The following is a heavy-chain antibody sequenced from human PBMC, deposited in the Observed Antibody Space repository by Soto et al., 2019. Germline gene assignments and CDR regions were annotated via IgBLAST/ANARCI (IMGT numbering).Heavy chain of an antibody. J-gene: IGHJ5*02. CDR1: GGTFTNYT. Sequence: QVQLVQSGAEVKKPGSSVKVSCKASGGTFTNYTINWVRQAPGQGLEWMGRIIPILDTANYAQKFQGRVTVTADKSTGTAFMELTSLRSEDTAVYYCARGVTDATRGDLWGQGTLVTVSS. CDR3: ARGVTDATRGDL. CDR2: IIPILDTA. D-gene: IGHD2-21*02. V-gene: IGHV1-69*08.